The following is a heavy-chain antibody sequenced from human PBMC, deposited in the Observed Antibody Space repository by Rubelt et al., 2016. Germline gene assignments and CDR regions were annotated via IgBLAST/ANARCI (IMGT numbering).Heavy chain of an antibody. V-gene: IGHV3-66*01. CDR2: IYSGGST. D-gene: IGHD3-3*01. Sequence: VQLQQWGAGLLKPSETLSLTCAVYGGSFSGYYWSWIRQPPGKGLEWVSVIYSGGSTYYADSVKGRFTISRDNSKNTLYLQMNSLRAEDTAVYYCTMLEYWGQGTLVTVSS. J-gene: IGHJ4*02. CDR3: TMLEY. CDR1: GGSFSGYY.